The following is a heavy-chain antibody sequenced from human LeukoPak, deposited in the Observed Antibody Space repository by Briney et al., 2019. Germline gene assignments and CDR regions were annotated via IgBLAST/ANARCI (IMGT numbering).Heavy chain of an antibody. J-gene: IGHJ4*02. CDR3: ARGVGSGWYYYFDY. Sequence: GGSLRLSCAASGFTFSSYWTSWVRQAPGKGLEWVANIKQDGSEKYYVDSVKGRFTISRDNAKNSLYLQMNSLRAEDTAVYYCARGVGSGWYYYFDYWGQGTLVTVSS. CDR2: IKQDGSEK. CDR1: GFTFSSYW. V-gene: IGHV3-7*01. D-gene: IGHD6-19*01.